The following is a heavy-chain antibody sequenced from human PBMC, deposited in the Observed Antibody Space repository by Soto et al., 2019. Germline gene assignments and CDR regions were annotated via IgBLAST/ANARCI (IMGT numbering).Heavy chain of an antibody. CDR1: GLIFSDVW. CDR3: TTSNLGVDF. D-gene: IGHD1-1*01. J-gene: IGHJ4*02. CDR2: IKTKPDDGTI. Sequence: GGSLRLSXAASGLIFSDVWMTWVRQAPGKGLEWVGRIKTKPDDGTIDYAAPVRGRFTISRDDSKNTLYLQITSLTPDDTGVYYCTTSNLGVDFWGPGTLVTVSS. V-gene: IGHV3-15*01.